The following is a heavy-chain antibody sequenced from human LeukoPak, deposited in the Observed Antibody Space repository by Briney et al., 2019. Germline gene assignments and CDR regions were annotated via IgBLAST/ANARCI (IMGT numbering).Heavy chain of an antibody. D-gene: IGHD3-22*01. CDR1: GGSISTSAYY. J-gene: IGHJ5*02. CDR2: IYYSGNT. Sequence: SETLSLTCIVSGGSISTSAYYWGWIRQPPGEGLQWIGSIYYSGNTYYNSSLKSRVTISVDTSTSQFSLRLSSVTAADTAVYYCAKTYYYDTLGHWFDPWGQGTLVAVSS. CDR3: AKTYYYDTLGHWFDP. V-gene: IGHV4-39*01.